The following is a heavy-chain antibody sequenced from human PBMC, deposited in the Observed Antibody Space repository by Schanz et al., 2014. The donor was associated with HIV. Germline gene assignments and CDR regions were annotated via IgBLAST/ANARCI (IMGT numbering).Heavy chain of an antibody. J-gene: IGHJ4*02. CDR2: ISGSGRST. Sequence: EVQLLESGGRLVQPGGSLRLSCAGSGFTFSSYAKSWVRQAPGKGLEWVSAISGSGRSTYYADSVKGRFTISRDNSKNTLYLQMNSLRAEDTAVYYCARDGSLNRGFDYWGQGTLVTVFS. V-gene: IGHV3-23*01. CDR3: ARDGSLNRGFDY. CDR1: GFTFSSYA. D-gene: IGHD3-10*01.